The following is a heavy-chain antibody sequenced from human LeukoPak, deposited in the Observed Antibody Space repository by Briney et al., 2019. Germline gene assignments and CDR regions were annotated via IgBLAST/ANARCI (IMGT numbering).Heavy chain of an antibody. J-gene: IGHJ4*02. CDR2: SSGSGGRT. CDR1: GFTFSSYA. V-gene: IGHV3-23*01. Sequence: SGGSMRLSCAASGFTFSSYAMSWLRQAPGKGLEWVSGSSGSGGRTYYADCVKGRITITRDNSNNTLYLQMNSLRADDTAVYYCAKELDSSGYFDFWGQGTLVTVSS. D-gene: IGHD3-22*01. CDR3: AKELDSSGYFDF.